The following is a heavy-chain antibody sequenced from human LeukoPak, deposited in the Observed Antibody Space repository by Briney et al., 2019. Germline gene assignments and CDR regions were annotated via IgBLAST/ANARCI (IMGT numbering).Heavy chain of an antibody. CDR2: ISSNSKYI. Sequence: GGSLRLSCAASRFTLSTYWMSWVRQAPGKGLEWVSSISSNSKYIYYADSVKGRFSISRDNAKNSLYLQMNSLRAEDTAVYYCARNGAPYCSGGTCYLFYWFDPWGQGTLVTVSS. D-gene: IGHD2-15*01. J-gene: IGHJ5*02. CDR3: ARNGAPYCSGGTCYLFYWFDP. CDR1: RFTLSTYW. V-gene: IGHV3-21*06.